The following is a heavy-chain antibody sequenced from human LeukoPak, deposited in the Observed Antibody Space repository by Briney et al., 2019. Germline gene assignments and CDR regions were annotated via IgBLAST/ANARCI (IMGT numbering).Heavy chain of an antibody. Sequence: GGSLRLSCAASGFSFTNYDMHWVRQPTGRGLEWVATIGTAGDTHYAGSVKGRFTISRENGKSSLYLQISSLRAGDTAVYYCVRGATVTYNMDVWGQGTTVIVSS. CDR1: GFSFTNYD. V-gene: IGHV3-13*01. CDR2: IGTAGDT. CDR3: VRGATVTYNMDV. D-gene: IGHD4-17*01. J-gene: IGHJ6*03.